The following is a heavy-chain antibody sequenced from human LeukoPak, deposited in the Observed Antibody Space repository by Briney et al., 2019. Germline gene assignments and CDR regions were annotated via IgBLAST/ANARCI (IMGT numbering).Heavy chain of an antibody. CDR2: IYYSGST. J-gene: IGHJ1*01. CDR3: ARVRFRERNIAVAGTGYFQH. V-gene: IGHV4-39*07. Sequence: SSETLSLTCTVSGGSISSSSYYWGWIRQPPGKGLEWIGSIYYSGSTYYNPSLKSRVTISVDTSKNQFSLKLSSVTAADTAVYYCARVRFRERNIAVAGTGYFQHWGQGTLVTVSS. CDR1: GGSISSSSYY. D-gene: IGHD6-19*01.